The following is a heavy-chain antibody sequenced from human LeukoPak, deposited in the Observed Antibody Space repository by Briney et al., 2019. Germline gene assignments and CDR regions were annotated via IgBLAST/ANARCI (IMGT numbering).Heavy chain of an antibody. CDR2: ISAYNGNT. D-gene: IGHD3-9*01. V-gene: IGHV1-18*01. CDR3: ARGLVRYFDWLGVPDY. Sequence: ASVEVSCRASGYTFTSYGISWVRQAPGQGLEWMGWISAYNGNTNYAQKLQGRVTMTTDTSTSTAYMELRSLRSDDTAVYYCARGLVRYFDWLGVPDYWGQGTLVTVSS. CDR1: GYTFTSYG. J-gene: IGHJ4*02.